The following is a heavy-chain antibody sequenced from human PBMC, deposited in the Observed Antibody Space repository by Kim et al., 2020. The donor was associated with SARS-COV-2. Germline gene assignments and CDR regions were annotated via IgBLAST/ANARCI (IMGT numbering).Heavy chain of an antibody. CDR1: GGSFSGYY. V-gene: IGHV4-34*01. CDR3: ARGSGWSGYHGDY. CDR2: INHSGST. Sequence: SETLSLTCAVYGGSFSGYYWSWIRQPPGKGLEWIGEINHSGSTNYNPSLKSRVTISVDTSKNQFSLKLSSVTAADTAVYYCARGSGWSGYHGDYWGQGTLVTVSS. D-gene: IGHD3-3*01. J-gene: IGHJ4*02.